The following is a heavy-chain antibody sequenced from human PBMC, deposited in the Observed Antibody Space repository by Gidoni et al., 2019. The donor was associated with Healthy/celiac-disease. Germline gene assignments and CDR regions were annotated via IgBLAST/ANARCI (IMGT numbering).Heavy chain of an antibody. CDR2: INAGNGNT. CDR1: GYTFTSYA. CDR3: ARAKPGYSSGWLDY. Sequence: QVQLVQSGAEVKKPGASVNVSCKASGYTFTSYAMHWVRQAPGQRLEWMGWINAGNGNTKYSQKVQGRVTITRDTSASTAYMELSSVRSEDTAVYYCARAKPGYSSGWLDYWGQGTLVTASS. J-gene: IGHJ4*02. D-gene: IGHD6-19*01. V-gene: IGHV1-3*01.